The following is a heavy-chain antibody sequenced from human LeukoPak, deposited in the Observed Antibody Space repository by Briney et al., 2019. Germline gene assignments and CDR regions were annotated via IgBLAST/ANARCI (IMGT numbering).Heavy chain of an antibody. D-gene: IGHD6-13*01. V-gene: IGHV4-59*08. CDR1: GGSISSYY. Sequence: SETLSLTCTVSGGSISSYYWSWIRQPPGKGLEWIGYIYYSGSTNYNPSLKSRVTISVDTSKNQFSLKLSSVTAADTAVYYCARQTYSNRLGYWGQGTLVTVSS. J-gene: IGHJ4*02. CDR3: ARQTYSNRLGY. CDR2: IYYSGST.